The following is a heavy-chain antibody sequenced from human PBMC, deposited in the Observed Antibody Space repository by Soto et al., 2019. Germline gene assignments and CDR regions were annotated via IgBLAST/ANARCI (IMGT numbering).Heavy chain of an antibody. CDR3: GRETIGYYDD. Sequence: QVQLVQSGAEVKKPGASVKVSCKASGYTFTSYDINWVRQATGQGLEWMGWMKPNSGNTGYAQKFQGRGTMTRNTAISIAYMELSSMRSEDKAVYYGGRETIGYYDDWGQGTLVTVSS. J-gene: IGHJ4*02. D-gene: IGHD3-3*01. CDR2: MKPNSGNT. CDR1: GYTFTSYD. V-gene: IGHV1-8*01.